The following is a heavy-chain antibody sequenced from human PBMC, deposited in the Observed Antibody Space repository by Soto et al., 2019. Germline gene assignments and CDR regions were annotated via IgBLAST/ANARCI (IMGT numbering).Heavy chain of an antibody. CDR3: ARGDYFDY. CDR1: GGSISSYY. V-gene: IGHV4-59*01. Sequence: SETLSLTCTVSGGSISSYYWSWIRQPPGKGLEWIGYIYYSGSTTYNPSLKSRVTISVDTSKNQFSLKLSSVTAADTAVYYCARGDYFDYWGQGTLVTVSS. CDR2: IYYSGST. J-gene: IGHJ4*02.